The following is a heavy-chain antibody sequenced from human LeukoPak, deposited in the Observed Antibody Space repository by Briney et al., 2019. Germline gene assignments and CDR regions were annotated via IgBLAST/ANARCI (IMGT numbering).Heavy chain of an antibody. J-gene: IGHJ4*02. CDR2: IWYDGSNK. V-gene: IGHV3-33*01. D-gene: IGHD6-19*01. CDR1: GFTFSSYG. CDR3: ARDRRISSGSFDY. Sequence: GGSLRLSCAASGFTFSSYGMHWVRRAPGKGLEWVAVIWYDGSNKYYADSVKGRFTISRDNSKNTLYLQMNSLRAEDTAVYYCARDRRISSGSFDYWGQGTLVTVSS.